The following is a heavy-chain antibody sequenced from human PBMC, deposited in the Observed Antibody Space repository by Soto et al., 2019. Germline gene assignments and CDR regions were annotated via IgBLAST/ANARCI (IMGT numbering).Heavy chain of an antibody. D-gene: IGHD2-15*01. CDR3: ARAYGSGGSCYSGLYYYYGMDV. V-gene: IGHV3-23*01. J-gene: IGHJ6*02. CDR2: ISGSGGST. CDR1: GFTFSSYA. Sequence: EVQLLESGGGLVQPGGSLRLSCAASGFTFSSYAMSWVRQAPGKGLEWVSAISGSGGSTYYADSVKGRFTISRDNSKNTLYLQMNSLSAEDTAIYYCARAYGSGGSCYSGLYYYYGMDVWGQGTTVTVSS.